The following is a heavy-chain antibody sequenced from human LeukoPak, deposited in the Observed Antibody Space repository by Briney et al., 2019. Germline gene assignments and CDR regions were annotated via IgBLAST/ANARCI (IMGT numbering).Heavy chain of an antibody. CDR1: GGSISSSSYY. CDR2: IYYSGST. Sequence: SETLSLTCTVSGGSISSSSYYWGWIRQPPGKGLEWIGSIYYSGSTYYNPSLKSRVIISVDTSKNQFSLKLSSVTAADTAVYCCASRSSWYRGAWFDYWGQGTLVTVSS. CDR3: ASRSSWYRGAWFDY. D-gene: IGHD6-13*01. V-gene: IGHV4-39*01. J-gene: IGHJ4*02.